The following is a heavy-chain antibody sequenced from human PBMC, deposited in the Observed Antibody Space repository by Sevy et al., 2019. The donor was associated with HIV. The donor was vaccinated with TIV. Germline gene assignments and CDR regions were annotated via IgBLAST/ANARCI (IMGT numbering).Heavy chain of an antibody. Sequence: GGSLRLSCAVSGFTFSPYSMIWVRQAPGKGLEWVSYISGSNSNIYYVDSVKGRFTISRDNAKNSLYLQMNSLRAEDTAVYYCARGVAALPGYYYGMDVWGQWTTVTVSS. CDR1: GFTFSPYS. V-gene: IGHV3-48*01. J-gene: IGHJ6*02. CDR2: ISGSNSNI. CDR3: ARGVAALPGYYYGMDV. D-gene: IGHD6-6*01.